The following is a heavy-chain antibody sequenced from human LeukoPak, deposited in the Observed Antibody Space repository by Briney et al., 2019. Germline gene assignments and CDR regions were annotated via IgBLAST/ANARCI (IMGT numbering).Heavy chain of an antibody. D-gene: IGHD3-9*01. J-gene: IGHJ4*02. CDR2: INHSGST. CDR1: GGSFSGYY. CDR3: ARPYYDILTGYHRAYGY. V-gene: IGHV4-34*01. Sequence: SETLSLTCAVYGGSFSGYYWSWIRQPPGKGLEWIGEINHSGSTNYNPSLKSRVTISVDTSKNQFSLKLSSVTAADTAVYYCARPYYDILTGYHRAYGYWDQGTLVTVSS.